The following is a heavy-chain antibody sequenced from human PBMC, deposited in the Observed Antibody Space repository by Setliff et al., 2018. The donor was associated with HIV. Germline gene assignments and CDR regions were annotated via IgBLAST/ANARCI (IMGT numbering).Heavy chain of an antibody. D-gene: IGHD1-1*01. J-gene: IGHJ4*02. V-gene: IGHV1-2*02. CDR3: ARQLSNSLEC. CDR1: GYTFTDYF. Sequence: GASVKVSCKASGYTFTDYFIHWVRQAPGRGLEWMGWFSPHNGGTKTTRNFRGRVTMTRDTSINTAYVELSGLRSDDTAVYYCARQLSNSLECWGQGTPVTVSS. CDR2: FSPHNGGT.